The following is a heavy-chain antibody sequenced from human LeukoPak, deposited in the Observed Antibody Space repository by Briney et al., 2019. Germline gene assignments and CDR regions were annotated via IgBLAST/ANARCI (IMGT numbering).Heavy chain of an antibody. CDR3: AKDLSRGWSLDY. Sequence: GGSLRLSCAASGFTFSSYAMHWVRQAPGKGLEWVAVISYDGSNKYYADSVKGRFTISRDNSKNTLYLQMNSLRAEDTAVYYCAKDLSRGWSLDYWGQGTLVTVSS. CDR1: GFTFSSYA. J-gene: IGHJ4*02. D-gene: IGHD2-15*01. V-gene: IGHV3-30-3*01. CDR2: ISYDGSNK.